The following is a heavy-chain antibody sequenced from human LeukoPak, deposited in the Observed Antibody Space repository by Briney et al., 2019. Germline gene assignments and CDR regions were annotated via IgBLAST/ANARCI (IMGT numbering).Heavy chain of an antibody. D-gene: IGHD3-22*01. V-gene: IGHV1-18*01. CDR1: GYTFTSYG. CDR3: AREVYYYDTRHFDY. Sequence: ASVTVSCKASGYTFTSYGISWVRQAPGQGLEWMGWISAYNGNTNYAQKLQGRVTMTTDTSTSTAYMELRSLRSDDTAVYYCAREVYYYDTRHFDYWGQGTLVTVSS. CDR2: ISAYNGNT. J-gene: IGHJ4*02.